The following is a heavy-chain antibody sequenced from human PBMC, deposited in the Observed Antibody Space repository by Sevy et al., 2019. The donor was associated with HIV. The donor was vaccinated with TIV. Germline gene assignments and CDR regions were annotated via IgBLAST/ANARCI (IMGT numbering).Heavy chain of an antibody. CDR3: AADFVYYYDSSGMSAPYYYGMDV. CDR2: IVVGSGNT. Sequence: ASVKVSCKASGFTFTSSAVQWARQARGQRLEWIGWIVVGSGNTNYAQKFQERVTITRDMSTSTAYMELSSLRSEDTAVYYCAADFVYYYDSSGMSAPYYYGMDVWGQGTTVTVSS. V-gene: IGHV1-58*01. J-gene: IGHJ6*02. CDR1: GFTFTSSA. D-gene: IGHD3-22*01.